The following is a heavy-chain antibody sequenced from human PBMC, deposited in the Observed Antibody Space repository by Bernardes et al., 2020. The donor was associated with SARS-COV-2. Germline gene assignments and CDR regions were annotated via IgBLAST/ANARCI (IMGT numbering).Heavy chain of an antibody. CDR2: IWYYGSNK. D-gene: IGHD6-19*01. V-gene: IGHV3-33*01. J-gene: IGHJ6*01. Sequence: GGSLRLSCAASGFTFSSYGMHWVRQAPGKGLEWVAAIWYYGSNKYYADSVKGRVTISRDNFKNTLYLQMGSLRPEDTAVYYCARADFSGWDPYYGLDVWGQGTTVTVSS. CDR1: GFTFSSYG. CDR3: ARADFSGWDPYYGLDV.